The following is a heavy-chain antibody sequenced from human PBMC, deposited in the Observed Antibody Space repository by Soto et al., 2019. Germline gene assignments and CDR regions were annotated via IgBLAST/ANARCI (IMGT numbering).Heavy chain of an antibody. J-gene: IGHJ4*02. CDR2: ISGSGGST. CDR3: AYSSTPFDY. D-gene: IGHD6-13*01. V-gene: IGHV3-23*01. CDR1: GFTFSSYA. Sequence: GESLKISCAASGFTFSSYAMSWVRQAPGKGLEWVSAISGSGGSTYYADSVKGRFTISRDNSKNTLYLQMNSLRAEDTAVYYCAYSSTPFDYWGQRTLVTVSS.